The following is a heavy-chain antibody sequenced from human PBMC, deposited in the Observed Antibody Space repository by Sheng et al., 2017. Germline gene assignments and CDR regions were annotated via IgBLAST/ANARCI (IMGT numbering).Heavy chain of an antibody. CDR1: GGSISSGTHY. CDR2: IYSTGST. D-gene: IGHD2-21*02. Sequence: QVQLQESGPGLVKPSQTLSLTCTVSGGSISSGTHYWSWIRQPAGKGLEWIGRIYSTGSTNYNPSLKSRVIISVEMSKNQFSLKLSSVTAADTAVYYCATESAVVTAIGAFDIWGLGT. CDR3: ATESAVVTAIGAFDI. V-gene: IGHV4-61*02. J-gene: IGHJ3*02.